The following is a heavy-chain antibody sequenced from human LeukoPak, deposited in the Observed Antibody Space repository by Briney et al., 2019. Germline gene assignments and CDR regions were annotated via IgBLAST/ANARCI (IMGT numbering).Heavy chain of an antibody. D-gene: IGHD6-13*01. CDR1: GYTFTTYG. J-gene: IGHJ6*03. CDR2: ISPYNGHA. Sequence: GASVKVSCKASGYTFTTYGINWVRQAPGQGLEWMGWISPYNGHANYAQKFQGRVTMTRDTSISTAYMELSRLRSDDTAVYYCARGGIAAADNYMDVWGKGTTVTVSS. CDR3: ARGGIAAADNYMDV. V-gene: IGHV1-18*01.